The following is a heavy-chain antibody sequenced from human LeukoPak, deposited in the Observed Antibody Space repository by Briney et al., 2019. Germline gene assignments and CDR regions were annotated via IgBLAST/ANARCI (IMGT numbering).Heavy chain of an antibody. D-gene: IGHD3-22*01. V-gene: IGHV4-39*01. Sequence: SETLSLTCTVSGGSISSSSYYWGWIRQPPGKGLEWIGSIYYSGSTYYNPSLKSRVTISVDTSKNQFSLKLSSVTAADTAVYYCARHLRLEDSSGCLDYWGQGTLVTVSS. J-gene: IGHJ4*02. CDR3: ARHLRLEDSSGCLDY. CDR2: IYYSGST. CDR1: GGSISSSSYY.